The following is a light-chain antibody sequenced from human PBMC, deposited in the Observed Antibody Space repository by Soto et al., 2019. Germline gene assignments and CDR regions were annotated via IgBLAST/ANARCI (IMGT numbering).Light chain of an antibody. CDR1: SSDIGNYDF. V-gene: IGLV2-14*01. J-gene: IGLJ2*01. CDR3: QAWDSSTQGVV. CDR2: EVS. Sequence: QSALTQPASVSGSPGQSITISCTGTSSDIGNYDFVSWYQQVPGTAPKAMIYEVSSRPSGVSNRFSGSKSGNTASLTISGLQAEDEAYYYCQAWDSSTQGVVFGGGTKLTVL.